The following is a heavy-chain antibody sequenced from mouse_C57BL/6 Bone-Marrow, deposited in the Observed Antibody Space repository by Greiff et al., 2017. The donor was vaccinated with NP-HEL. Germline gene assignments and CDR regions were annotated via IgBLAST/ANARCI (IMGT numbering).Heavy chain of an antibody. V-gene: IGHV10-1*01. CDR1: GFSFNTYA. CDR2: IRSKSNNYAT. Sequence: EVQLVESGGGLVQPKGSLKLSCAASGFSFNTYAMNWVRQAPGKGLEWVARIRSKSNNYATYYAASVKDRFTISRDDSESMLYLQMNNLKTDDTAMYYCVRSLWFPYFDYWGQGTTLTVSS. J-gene: IGHJ2*01. D-gene: IGHD2-2*01. CDR3: VRSLWFPYFDY.